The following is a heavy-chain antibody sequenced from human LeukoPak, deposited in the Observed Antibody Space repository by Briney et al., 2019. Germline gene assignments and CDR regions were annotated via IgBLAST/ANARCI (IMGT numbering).Heavy chain of an antibody. CDR3: ARGTYGSGNYYADY. CDR2: IDYRGWT. V-gene: IGHV4-59*01. Sequence: SETLSLTCTVSCGSISNYYWSWIRQPPGNGLEWIGYIDYRGWTNYNPSLKSRVTISVDTSKKQLSLKLSSVTAADAAVYYCARGTYGSGNYYADYWGQGTLVTVS. CDR1: CGSISNYY. D-gene: IGHD3-10*01. J-gene: IGHJ4*02.